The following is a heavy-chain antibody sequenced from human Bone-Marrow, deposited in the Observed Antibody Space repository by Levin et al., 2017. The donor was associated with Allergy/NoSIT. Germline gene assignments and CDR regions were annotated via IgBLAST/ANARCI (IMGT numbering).Heavy chain of an antibody. D-gene: IGHD6-19*01. CDR3: DRSHAVAGSDP. Sequence: SQTLSLTCTVSGDSMTNYYWSWIRQFPGEGLEWIGYMYYNGGANYNPSLRSRVTISVDTSKNQFSLRLTYMTAADTAVYYCDRSHAVAGSDPWGQGTLVTVSS. J-gene: IGHJ5*02. CDR1: GDSMTNYY. V-gene: IGHV4-59*01. CDR2: MYYNGGA.